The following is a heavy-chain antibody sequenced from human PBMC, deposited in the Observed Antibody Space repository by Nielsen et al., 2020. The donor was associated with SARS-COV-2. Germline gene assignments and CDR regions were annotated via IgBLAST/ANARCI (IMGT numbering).Heavy chain of an antibody. CDR3: AKGRLEWELLAPFDY. D-gene: IGHD1-26*01. CDR1: GFTFSTYG. CDR2: MSYDGSNK. J-gene: IGHJ4*02. V-gene: IGHV3-30*18. Sequence: GGSLRLSCAASGFTFSTYGMHWVRQAPGKGPEWVAVMSYDGSNKYYADSVKGRFTISRDNSKNTLFLQMNSLRAEDTAVYYCAKGRLEWELLAPFDYWGQGTLVTVSS.